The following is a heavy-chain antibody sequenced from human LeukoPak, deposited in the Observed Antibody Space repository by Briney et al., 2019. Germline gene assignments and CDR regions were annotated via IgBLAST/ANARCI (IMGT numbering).Heavy chain of an antibody. Sequence: KPSETLSLTCAVYGGSFSGYYWSWIRQPPGKGLEWIGEINHSGSTNYNPSLKSRVTISVDTSKNQLSLKLSSVTAADTAVYYCARASGGLDSWGQGTLVTVSS. CDR3: ARASGGLDS. J-gene: IGHJ4*02. CDR1: GGSFSGYY. D-gene: IGHD4-23*01. CDR2: INHSGST. V-gene: IGHV4-34*01.